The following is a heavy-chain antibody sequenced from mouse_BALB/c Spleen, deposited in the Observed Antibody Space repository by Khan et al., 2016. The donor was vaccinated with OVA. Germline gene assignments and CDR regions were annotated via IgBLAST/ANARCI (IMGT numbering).Heavy chain of an antibody. CDR2: VSTGGHYT. Sequence: EVELVEAGGDVVKPGGSLKLSCAASGFTFSTYGMSWVRQTPDKRLEWVATVSTGGHYTYYADTVKGRFTISRDNAKDTLYLQMSSLKSEDTARFYCDSLAYFYDSEGFAYWGQGTLVTVSA. D-gene: IGHD1-1*01. CDR1: GFTFSTYG. CDR3: DSLAYFYDSEGFAY. V-gene: IGHV5-6*01. J-gene: IGHJ3*01.